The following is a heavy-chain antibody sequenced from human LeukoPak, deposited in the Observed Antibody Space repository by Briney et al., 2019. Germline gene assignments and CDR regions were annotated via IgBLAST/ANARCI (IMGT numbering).Heavy chain of an antibody. Sequence: SETLSLTCTVSGGSISSSSTSYWGWIRQPPGKGLEWIATIYYSGSTYYSPSLKSRLTISVDTSKNQFSLRLTSVTAADTAVYYCASQSGPGYSSGWSLYYFDYWGQGTLVTVSS. V-gene: IGHV4-39*01. J-gene: IGHJ4*02. CDR3: ASQSGPGYSSGWSLYYFDY. CDR1: GGSISSSSTSY. CDR2: IYYSGST. D-gene: IGHD6-19*01.